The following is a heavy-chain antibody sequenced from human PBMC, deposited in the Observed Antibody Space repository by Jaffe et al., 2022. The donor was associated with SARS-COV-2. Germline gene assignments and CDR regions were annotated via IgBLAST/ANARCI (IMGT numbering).Heavy chain of an antibody. D-gene: IGHD5-18*01. Sequence: QVQLVESGGGVVQPGRSLRLSCAASGFTFSSYGMHWVRQAPGKGLEWVAVISYDGSNKYYADSVKGRFTISRDNSKNTLYLQMNSLRAEDTAVYYCAKDWGRASYGYLLDYWGQGTLVTVSS. CDR2: ISYDGSNK. CDR3: AKDWGRASYGYLLDY. J-gene: IGHJ4*02. V-gene: IGHV3-30*18. CDR1: GFTFSSYG.